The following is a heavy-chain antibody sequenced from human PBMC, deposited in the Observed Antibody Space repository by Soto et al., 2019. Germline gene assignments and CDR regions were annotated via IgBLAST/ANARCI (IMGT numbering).Heavy chain of an antibody. CDR3: ARVWWSGSSTVDY. CDR1: GFTFSDYY. V-gene: IGHV3-11*05. CDR2: ISSSSSYT. Sequence: QVQLVESGGGLVKPGGSLRLSCAASGFTFSDYYMSWIRLAPGKGLEWVSYISSSSSYTNYADSVKGRFTISRDNAKNSLYLQMNSLRAEDTAVYYCARVWWSGSSTVDYWGQGTLVTVSS. D-gene: IGHD1-26*01. J-gene: IGHJ4*02.